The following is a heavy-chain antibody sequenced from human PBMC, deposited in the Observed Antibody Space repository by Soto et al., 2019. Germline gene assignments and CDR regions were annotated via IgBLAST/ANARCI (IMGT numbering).Heavy chain of an antibody. D-gene: IGHD2-21*02. Sequence: EVQLLESGGGLVQPGGSLRLSCAASGFTFSTYAMSWVRQVPGKGLEWVSAISGSGGNTYYADSVKGRFTISRDNSKNTLYLQMNSLRAEDTAVYYCAKHRVVVTASEIDYWGQGTLVTVSS. CDR2: ISGSGGNT. V-gene: IGHV3-23*01. CDR1: GFTFSTYA. CDR3: AKHRVVVTASEIDY. J-gene: IGHJ4*02.